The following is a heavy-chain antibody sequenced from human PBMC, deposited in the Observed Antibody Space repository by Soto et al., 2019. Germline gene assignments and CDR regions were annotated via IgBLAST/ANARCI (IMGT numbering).Heavy chain of an antibody. CDR1: GYTFTNFY. V-gene: IGHV1-46*01. Sequence: QVQLVQSGAEVKKPGASVKVSCKASGYTFTNFYMHWVRQAPGQGLEWMGIINPSGTTTDYAQKFQGRVTMTRDTSTSTDYMELSSLRSEDTAVYYCAKPQIARHYYYGMEVWGQGTAVTVSS. J-gene: IGHJ6*02. CDR3: AKPQIARHYYYGMEV. CDR2: INPSGTTT.